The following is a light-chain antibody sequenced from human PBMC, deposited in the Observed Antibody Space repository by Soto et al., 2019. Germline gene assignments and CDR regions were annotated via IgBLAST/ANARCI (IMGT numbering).Light chain of an antibody. V-gene: IGLV2-14*03. J-gene: IGLJ1*01. CDR3: NSYTTSNTFV. CDR2: EVI. CDR1: SSDIGAHNF. Sequence: QSALTQPASVSGSPGQAITVSCSGTSSDIGAHNFVSWYQQHPGKAPKLIIYEVINRPSGVSDRFSGSKSGNTASLTTSGLQSEDEADYYCNSYTTSNTFVFGSGTKVTVL.